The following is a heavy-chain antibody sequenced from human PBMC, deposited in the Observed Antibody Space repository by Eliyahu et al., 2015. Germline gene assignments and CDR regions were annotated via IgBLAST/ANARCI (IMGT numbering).Heavy chain of an antibody. CDR1: GYSISSGYY. CDR2: RDHRGSR. D-gene: IGHD3-22*01. V-gene: IGHV4-38-2*02. Sequence: QVQLQESGPGLVKPSETLSLTCAVSGYSISSGYYWGWIRQPPGKGLERIGSRDHRGSRYYTPSLKSRVTISVDTSKNQFSLKLSSVTAADTAVYYCARDLRDSSGYLHGYYYYGMDVWGQGTTVTVSS. CDR3: ARDLRDSSGYLHGYYYYGMDV. J-gene: IGHJ6*02.